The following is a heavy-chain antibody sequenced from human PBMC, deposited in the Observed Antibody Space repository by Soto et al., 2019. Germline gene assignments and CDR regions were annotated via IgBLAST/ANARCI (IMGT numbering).Heavy chain of an antibody. J-gene: IGHJ4*02. CDR1: GGSISSYY. Sequence: TSETLSLTCTVCGGSISSYYCSWIRQPPWKGLEWIGYIYYSDITNYNPSLKSRVTISVDTSKSQFSVKLNSVAAADTAVYYCARTLYYYDRSGYSFDYLGQGTLVAVSS. CDR2: IYYSDIT. CDR3: ARTLYYYDRSGYSFDY. V-gene: IGHV4-59*01. D-gene: IGHD3-22*01.